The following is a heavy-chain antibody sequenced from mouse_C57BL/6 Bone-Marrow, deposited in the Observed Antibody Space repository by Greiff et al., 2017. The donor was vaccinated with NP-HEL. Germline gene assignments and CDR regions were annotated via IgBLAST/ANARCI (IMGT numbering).Heavy chain of an antibody. CDR3: TELAWFAC. Sequence: EVQLVESGGGLVQPGGSMKLSCVASGFTFSNYWMNWVRQSPEKGLEWVAQIRLKSDNYATHYAESVKGRFTISRDDSKSSVYLQMNNLRAEDTGIYYCTELAWFACWGQGTLVTVSA. CDR1: GFTFSNYW. CDR2: IRLKSDNYAT. J-gene: IGHJ3*01. V-gene: IGHV6-3*01.